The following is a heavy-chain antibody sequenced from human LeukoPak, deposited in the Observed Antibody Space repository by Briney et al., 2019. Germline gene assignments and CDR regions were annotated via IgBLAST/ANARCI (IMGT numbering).Heavy chain of an antibody. V-gene: IGHV6-1*01. CDR2: TYYRSKWYN. CDR3: TRDRGLIDF. CDR1: GDSVSSNSVA. J-gene: IGHJ4*02. Sequence: SQTLSLTCAVSGDSVSSNSVAWNWIRQSPSRGLEWLGRTYYRSKWYNDYAVSVKSRITINPDTSKNQFSLQLNSVTPEDSAVYYCTRDRGLIDFWGQGTLVTVSS. D-gene: IGHD3-16*01.